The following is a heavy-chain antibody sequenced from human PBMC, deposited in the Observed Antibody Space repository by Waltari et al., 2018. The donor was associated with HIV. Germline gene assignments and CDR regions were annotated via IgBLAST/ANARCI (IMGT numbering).Heavy chain of an antibody. CDR3: ASPGIMVGAKDAFDI. CDR2: INHSGST. CDR1: GGSFSGYY. V-gene: IGHV4-34*01. D-gene: IGHD1-26*01. Sequence: QVQLQQWGAGLLKPSETLSLTCAVYGGSFSGYYWSWIRQPPGKGLEWIGEINHSGSTNYNPSLKSRVTISVDTSKNQFSLKLSSVTAADTAVYYCASPGIMVGAKDAFDIWGQGTMVTVSS. J-gene: IGHJ3*02.